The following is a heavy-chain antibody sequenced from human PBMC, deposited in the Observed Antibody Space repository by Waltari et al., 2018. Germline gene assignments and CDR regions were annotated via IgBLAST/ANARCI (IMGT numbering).Heavy chain of an antibody. J-gene: IGHJ4*02. CDR2: IYSGGST. V-gene: IGHV3-23*03. CDR3: AKDDTMVRGVI. D-gene: IGHD3-10*01. Sequence: EVQLLESGGGLVQPGGSLRLSCAASGFTFSSYAMSWVRQAPGKGLEWVSVIYSGGSTYYADSVKGRFTISRDNSKNTLYLQMNSLRAEDTVVYYCAKDDTMVRGVIWGQGTLVTVSS. CDR1: GFTFSSYA.